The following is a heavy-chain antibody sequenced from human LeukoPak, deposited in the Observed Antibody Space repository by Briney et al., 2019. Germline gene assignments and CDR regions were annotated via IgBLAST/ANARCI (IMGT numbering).Heavy chain of an antibody. J-gene: IGHJ6*03. D-gene: IGHD3-10*01. CDR1: GFTFSSYE. Sequence: PGGSLRLSCAASGFTFSSYEMNWVRQAPGKGLEWVSYISSSGSTIYYADSVKGRFTISRDNAKNSLYLQMNSLRAEDTAVYYCAREKWFGELSAYYMDVWGKGTTVTISS. CDR2: ISSSGSTI. CDR3: AREKWFGELSAYYMDV. V-gene: IGHV3-48*03.